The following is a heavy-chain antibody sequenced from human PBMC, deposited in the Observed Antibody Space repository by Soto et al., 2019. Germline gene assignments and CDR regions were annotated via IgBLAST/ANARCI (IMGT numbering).Heavy chain of an antibody. CDR1: GYSFTSYW. Sequence: GESLKISCKGSGYSFTSYWIGWVRQMPGKCLEWMWIIYPGDSDTRYSPSFQGQVTISADKSISTAYLQWSSLKASDTAMYYCARYWSTLNWNPDYWGQGTLVTVSS. CDR3: ARYWSTLNWNPDY. V-gene: IGHV5-51*01. D-gene: IGHD1-20*01. CDR2: IYPGDSDT. J-gene: IGHJ4*02.